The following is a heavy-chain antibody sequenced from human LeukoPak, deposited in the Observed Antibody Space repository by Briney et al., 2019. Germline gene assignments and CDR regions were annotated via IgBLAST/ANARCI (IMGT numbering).Heavy chain of an antibody. CDR1: GHPLSELS. CDR2: LDPEDGDT. D-gene: IGHD5-24*01. J-gene: IGHJ1*01. CDR3: ATGRRWKGLPPEYFQY. V-gene: IGHV1-24*01. Sequence: ASVKVSCKVSGHPLSELSMHWVRQAPGKGPEWMGGLDPEDGDTIFAQRFKGRVRMTEDTSTATAYMELKSLRSEDTAVYYCATGRRWKGLPPEYFQYWGQGTLVTVTS.